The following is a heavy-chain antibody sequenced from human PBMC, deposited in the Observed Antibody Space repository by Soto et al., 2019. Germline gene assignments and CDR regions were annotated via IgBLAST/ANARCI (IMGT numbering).Heavy chain of an antibody. Sequence: GASVKVSCKASGYTFTSYDINWVRQATGQGLEWMGWMNPNSGNTGYAQKFQGRVTMTRNTSISTAYMELSSLRSEDTAVYYCARGEYQLYYYYYYMDVWGKGTTVTVS. CDR3: ARGEYQLYYYYYYMDV. J-gene: IGHJ6*03. V-gene: IGHV1-8*01. D-gene: IGHD2-2*01. CDR1: GYTFTSYD. CDR2: MNPNSGNT.